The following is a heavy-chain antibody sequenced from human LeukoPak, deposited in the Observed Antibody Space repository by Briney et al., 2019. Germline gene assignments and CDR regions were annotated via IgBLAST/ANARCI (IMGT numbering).Heavy chain of an antibody. CDR2: ISGSGGST. D-gene: IGHD1-26*01. V-gene: IGHV3-23*01. J-gene: IGHJ4*02. CDR1: GFSFSSYA. CDR3: AKAGSYWDFDY. Sequence: GRSLRLSCAASGFSFSSYAMSWVRQAPGKGLEWVSAISGSGGSTYYADSVKGRFTISRDNSKNTLYVQMNSLRAEDTAVYYCAKAGSYWDFDYWGQGTLVTVSS.